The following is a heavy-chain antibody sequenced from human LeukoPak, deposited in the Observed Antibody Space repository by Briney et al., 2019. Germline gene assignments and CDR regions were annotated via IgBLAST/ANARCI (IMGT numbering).Heavy chain of an antibody. V-gene: IGHV3-9*01. D-gene: IGHD6-13*01. CDR3: AKDLQQLVRGDFDY. J-gene: IGHJ4*02. Sequence: GRSLRLSCAASGFTFNDYAIHWVRQAPGKGLEWVSGISWNSGTIGYADSVKGRFTISRDNAKNSLFLKMNSLRAEDTALYYCAKDLQQLVRGDFDYWGQGTLVTVSS. CDR2: ISWNSGTI. CDR1: GFTFNDYA.